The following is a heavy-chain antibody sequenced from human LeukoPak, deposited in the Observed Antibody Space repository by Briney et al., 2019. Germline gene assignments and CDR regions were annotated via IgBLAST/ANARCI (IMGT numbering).Heavy chain of an antibody. Sequence: GGSLRLSCAASGFTFRNYGMHWVRQAPGTGLEWVAVIWYDGSNEKYADSVKGQFTISRDNSQNTLYLQMNSLRAEDTAVYYCAREGIQFLVWPDTKAPYGMDVWGQGTTVTVSS. CDR1: GFTFRNYG. CDR3: AREGIQFLVWPDTKAPYGMDV. CDR2: IWYDGSNE. J-gene: IGHJ6*02. D-gene: IGHD3-3*01. V-gene: IGHV3-33*01.